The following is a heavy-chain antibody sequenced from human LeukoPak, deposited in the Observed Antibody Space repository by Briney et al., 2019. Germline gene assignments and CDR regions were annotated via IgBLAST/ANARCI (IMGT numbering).Heavy chain of an antibody. Sequence: GGSLRLSCAASGFTFSSHAMSWVRQAPGKGLEWVSAISGSGGSTYYADSVKGRFTISRDNSKNTLYLQMNSLRAEDTAVYYCAKEAHYYDSSGYYYVPYFDYWGQGTLVTASS. D-gene: IGHD3-22*01. CDR1: GFTFSSHA. V-gene: IGHV3-23*01. CDR3: AKEAHYYDSSGYYYVPYFDY. CDR2: ISGSGGST. J-gene: IGHJ4*02.